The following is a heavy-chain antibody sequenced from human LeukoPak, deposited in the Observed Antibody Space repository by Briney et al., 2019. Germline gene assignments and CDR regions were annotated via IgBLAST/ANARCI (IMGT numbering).Heavy chain of an antibody. Sequence: GGSLRLSCAASGFTFSSYGMHWVRQAPGKELEWVAVISYDGSNKYYADSVKGRFTISRDNSKNTLYLQMNSLRAEDTAVYYCAKDGWLVKLRYYFDYWGQGTLVTVSS. CDR2: ISYDGSNK. V-gene: IGHV3-30*18. CDR1: GFTFSSYG. J-gene: IGHJ4*02. CDR3: AKDGWLVKLRYYFDY. D-gene: IGHD5-24*01.